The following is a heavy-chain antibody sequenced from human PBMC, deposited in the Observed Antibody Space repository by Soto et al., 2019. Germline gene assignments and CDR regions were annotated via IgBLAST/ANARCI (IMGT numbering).Heavy chain of an antibody. V-gene: IGHV1-18*04. D-gene: IGHD3-16*01. CDR1: GYSFTSYG. Sequence: GASVKVSCKSSGYSFTSYGISWVRQAPGQGLEWMGWISTYNGNINYAQNFKGRVNMTTDASTRTVYMQLSSLRSDDTAVYYCARDRVAGIWGDAFDIWGQGTMVTVSS. CDR3: ARDRVAGIWGDAFDI. CDR2: ISTYNGNI. J-gene: IGHJ3*02.